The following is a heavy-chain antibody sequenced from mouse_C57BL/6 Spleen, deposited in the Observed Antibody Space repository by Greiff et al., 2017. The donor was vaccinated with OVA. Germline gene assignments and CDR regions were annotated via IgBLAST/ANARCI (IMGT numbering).Heavy chain of an antibody. D-gene: IGHD2-3*01. CDR1: GYSITSGYY. CDR3: ARVVTWYFDV. J-gene: IGHJ1*03. V-gene: IGHV3-6*01. CDR2: ISYDGSN. Sequence: EVKLQESGPGLVKPSQSLSLTCSVTGYSITSGYYWNWIRQFPGNKLEWMGYISYDGSNNYNPSLKNRISITRDTSKNQFFLKLNSVTTEDTATYYCARVVTWYFDVWGTGTTVTVSS.